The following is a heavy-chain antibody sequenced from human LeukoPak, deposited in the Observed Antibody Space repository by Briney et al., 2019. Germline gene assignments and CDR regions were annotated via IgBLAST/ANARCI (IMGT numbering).Heavy chain of an antibody. CDR1: GGTFSSYA. D-gene: IGHD5-24*01. Sequence: SVKVSCKASGGTFSSYAISWVRQAPGQGLEWMGGIIPIFGTANYAQKFQGRVTITTDESTSTAYMELSSLRSEDTAVYYRARDGYNRNWFDPWGQGTLVTVSS. V-gene: IGHV1-69*05. CDR3: ARDGYNRNWFDP. CDR2: IIPIFGTA. J-gene: IGHJ5*02.